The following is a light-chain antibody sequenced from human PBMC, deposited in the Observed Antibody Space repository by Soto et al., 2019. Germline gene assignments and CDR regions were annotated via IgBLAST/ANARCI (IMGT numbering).Light chain of an antibody. CDR1: QSISSW. Sequence: DSQMTQSPSTLSASVGDRVTITCRASQSISSWLAWYQQKPGKAPKLLIYAASSLESGVPSRFSGSGSGTEFTLTISSLQPDDFATYYCQQYNSYSWTFGQGTKVDIK. V-gene: IGKV1-5*01. J-gene: IGKJ1*01. CDR3: QQYNSYSWT. CDR2: AAS.